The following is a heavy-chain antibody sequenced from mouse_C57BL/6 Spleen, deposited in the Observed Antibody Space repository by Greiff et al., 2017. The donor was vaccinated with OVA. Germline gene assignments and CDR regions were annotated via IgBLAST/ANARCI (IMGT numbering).Heavy chain of an antibody. D-gene: IGHD2-4*01. J-gene: IGHJ4*01. V-gene: IGHV5-9-1*02. CDR1: GFTFSSYA. CDR2: ISSGGDYI. CDR3: TRDGGDYDGDYYAMDY. Sequence: EVQVVESGEGLVKPGGSLKLSCAASGFTFSSYAMSWVRQTPEKRLEWVAYISSGGDYIYYADTVKGRFTISRDNARNTLYLQMSSLKSEDTAMYYCTRDGGDYDGDYYAMDYWGQGTSVTVSS.